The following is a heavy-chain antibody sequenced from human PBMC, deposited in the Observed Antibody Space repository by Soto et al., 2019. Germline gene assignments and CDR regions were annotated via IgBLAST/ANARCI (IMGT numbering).Heavy chain of an antibody. J-gene: IGHJ4*02. V-gene: IGHV4-34*01. D-gene: IGHD3-9*01. CDR2: INHSGST. Sequence: SETLSLTCAVYGGSFSGYYWSWIRQPPGKGLEWIGEINHSGSTNYNPSLKSRVTISVDTSKNQFSLKLSSVTAADTAVYYCARGPRYYDILTGYYTSPYFDYWGQGTLVTVSS. CDR1: GGSFSGYY. CDR3: ARGPRYYDILTGYYTSPYFDY.